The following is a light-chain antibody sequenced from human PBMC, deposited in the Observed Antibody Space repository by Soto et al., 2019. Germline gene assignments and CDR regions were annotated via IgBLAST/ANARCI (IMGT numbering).Light chain of an antibody. CDR3: VTWDSSLSDGV. CDR1: SSNIGNNY. V-gene: IGLV1-51*01. Sequence: QSVLTQPPSVSEAPGQKVTISCSGSSSNIGNNYVSWYQQLPGTAPKLLIYDNNKRPSGIPDRFSGSKSGTSATLGITGLQTGDDADYYGVTWDSSLSDGVVGGGTKVTVL. J-gene: IGLJ3*02. CDR2: DNN.